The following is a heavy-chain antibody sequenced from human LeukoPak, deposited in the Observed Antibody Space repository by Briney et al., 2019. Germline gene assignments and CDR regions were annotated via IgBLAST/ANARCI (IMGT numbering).Heavy chain of an antibody. CDR2: ISYDGSNK. V-gene: IGHV3-30*18. CDR1: GFTFSSYG. CDR3: AKDRLWFGESIDYYYYGMDV. Sequence: GGSLRLSYAASGFTFSSYGMHWVRQAPGKGLEWVAVISYDGSNKYYADSVKGRFTISRDNSKNTLYLQMNSLRAEDTAVYYCAKDRLWFGESIDYYYYGMDVWGKGTTVTVSS. J-gene: IGHJ6*04. D-gene: IGHD3-10*01.